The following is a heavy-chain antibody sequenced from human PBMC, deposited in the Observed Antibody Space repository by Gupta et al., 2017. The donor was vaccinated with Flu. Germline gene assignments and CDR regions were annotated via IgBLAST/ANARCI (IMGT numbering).Heavy chain of an antibody. V-gene: IGHV4-39*01. J-gene: IGHJ4*02. CDR1: GDSISSSSHY. Sequence: QLQLQESGPGLVKPSETLSLTCTVSGDSISSSSHYWGWIRQPPEKGLEYIASISYSGSTYYNPSRKSRVTISVDTSKNQFSLKLSSVTAADTAVYYCARLPDERYWGQGTLVTVSS. CDR3: ARLPDERY. D-gene: IGHD1-14*01. CDR2: ISYSGST.